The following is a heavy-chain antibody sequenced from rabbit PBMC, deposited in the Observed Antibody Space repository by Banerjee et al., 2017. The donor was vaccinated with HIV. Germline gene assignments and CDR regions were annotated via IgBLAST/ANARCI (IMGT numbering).Heavy chain of an antibody. CDR3: AHSYDDYGDFGYFNL. J-gene: IGHJ4*01. Sequence: QEQLVESGGGLVQPGGSLKLSCKASGFDFSSYGVSWVRQAPGKGLEWIGYIDPVFGSTYYASWVNGRFTISSHNAQNTLYLQLNSLTAADTATYFCAHSYDDYGDFGYFNLWGPGTLVTVS. V-gene: IGHV1S47*01. CDR1: GFDFSSYG. CDR2: IDPVFGST. D-gene: IGHD2-1*01.